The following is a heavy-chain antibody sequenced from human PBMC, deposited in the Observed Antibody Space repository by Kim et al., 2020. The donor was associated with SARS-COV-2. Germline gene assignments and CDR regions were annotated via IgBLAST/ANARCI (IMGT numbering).Heavy chain of an antibody. V-gene: IGHV3-48*02. CDR3: ARVVSLKRRELPIFDS. D-gene: IGHD1-26*01. Sequence: GGSLRLSCAASGFTFSSYSMNWVRQAPGKGLEWVSYIGSSSTTIYYADSVKGRFTISRDNGKNSLYLQMNSLRDEDTAVYYCARVVSLKRRELPIFDSWGQGTLVTVSS. CDR1: GFTFSSYS. CDR2: IGSSSTTI. J-gene: IGHJ4*02.